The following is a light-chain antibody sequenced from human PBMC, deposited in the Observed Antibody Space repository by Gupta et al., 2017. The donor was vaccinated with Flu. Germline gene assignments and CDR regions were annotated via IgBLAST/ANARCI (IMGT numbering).Light chain of an antibody. CDR2: DTS. CDR3: QQRSNWPPFT. V-gene: IGKV3-11*01. CDR1: QSVTSY. Sequence: IVLPQSPATLSLSPGERATLSCRASQSVTSYLAWYQQKPGEAPRLLIYDTSNRATGIPTRFMGSGSGTDCTLTISSLQPEDFAVYYCQQRSNWPPFTFGPGTRVDIK. J-gene: IGKJ3*01.